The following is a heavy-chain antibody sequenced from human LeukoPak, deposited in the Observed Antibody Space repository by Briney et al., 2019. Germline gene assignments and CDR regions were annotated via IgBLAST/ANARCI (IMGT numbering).Heavy chain of an antibody. V-gene: IGHV5-51*01. CDR3: AADSSGYYQSYYFDY. J-gene: IGHJ4*02. CDR2: IYPGDSDT. CDR1: GYSFTSYW. D-gene: IGHD3-22*01. Sequence: GESLQISCKGSGYSFTSYWIGWVRQMPGKGLEWMGIIYPGDSDTRYSPSFQGQVTISADKSISTAYLQWSSLKASDTAMYYCAADSSGYYQSYYFDYWGQGTLVTVSS.